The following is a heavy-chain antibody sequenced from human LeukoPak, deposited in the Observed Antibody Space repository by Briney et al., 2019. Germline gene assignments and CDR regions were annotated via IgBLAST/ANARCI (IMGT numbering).Heavy chain of an antibody. V-gene: IGHV1-24*01. Sequence: GASVKVSCKVSEYTLSELSMEWVRQAPGKGLEWMGGFDPEDGETIYAQKFQGRVTMTRDTSTSTVYMELSSLRSEDTAVYYCARCRARIAIKGFIAAAGRFDPWGQGTLVTVSS. CDR3: ARCRARIAIKGFIAAAGRFDP. CDR2: FDPEDGET. J-gene: IGHJ5*02. D-gene: IGHD6-13*01. CDR1: EYTLSELS.